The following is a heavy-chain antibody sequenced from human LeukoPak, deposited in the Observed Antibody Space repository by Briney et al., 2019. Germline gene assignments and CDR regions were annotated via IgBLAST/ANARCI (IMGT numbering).Heavy chain of an antibody. V-gene: IGHV3-74*01. D-gene: IGHD3-10*01. CDR2: INFDGSST. CDR1: GFTFSSHW. J-gene: IGHJ5*02. CDR3: ARGITGMYYYDP. Sequence: PGGSLRLSCTASGFTFSSHWMHWVRQAPGKGLVWVSRINFDGSSTNYADSVKGRFTISRDNAKDTLYLQINTLGAEDTAVYYCARGITGMYYYDPWGQGTLVTVSS.